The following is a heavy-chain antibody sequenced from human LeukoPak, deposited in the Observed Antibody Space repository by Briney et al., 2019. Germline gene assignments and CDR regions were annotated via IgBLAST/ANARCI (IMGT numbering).Heavy chain of an antibody. J-gene: IGHJ4*02. V-gene: IGHV1-2*02. D-gene: IGHD6-19*01. Sequence: ASVKVSCEASGYTFIDYYMHWVRRAPGQGPEWMGWINSDSGGTIYAQKFQGRVTMTRDTSITTAYMELSRLRPDDTAVYYCARGRLVPPDYWGQGTLVTVSS. CDR1: GYTFIDYY. CDR2: INSDSGGT. CDR3: ARGRLVPPDY.